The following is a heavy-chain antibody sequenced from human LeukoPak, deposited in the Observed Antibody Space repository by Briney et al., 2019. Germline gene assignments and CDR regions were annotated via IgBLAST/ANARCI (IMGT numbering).Heavy chain of an antibody. CDR1: GGSISTYY. Sequence: SETLSLTCTVSGGSISTYYWSWIRQPPGKGLEWIGFIYYSGSTNYNPSLKSRVTISVDTSKNQFSLKLSSVTAADTAVYYCARRIIAAAAPYMDVWGKGTTVTVSS. D-gene: IGHD6-13*01. J-gene: IGHJ6*03. V-gene: IGHV4-59*08. CDR3: ARRIIAAAAPYMDV. CDR2: IYYSGST.